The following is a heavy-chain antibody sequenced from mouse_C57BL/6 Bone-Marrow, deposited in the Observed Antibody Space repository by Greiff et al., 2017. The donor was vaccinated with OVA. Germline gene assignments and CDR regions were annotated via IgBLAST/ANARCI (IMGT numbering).Heavy chain of an antibody. D-gene: IGHD1-1*01. CDR3: TTVVRGYFDV. J-gene: IGHJ1*03. Sequence: QVQLQQPGAELVKPGASVKLSCKASGYTFTSYWMHWVKQRPGQGLEWIGMIHPNSGSTNYNEKFKSKATLTVDKSSSTAYMQLSSLTSEDSAVYLVTTVVRGYFDVWGTGTTVTVSS. CDR1: GYTFTSYW. V-gene: IGHV1-64*01. CDR2: IHPNSGST.